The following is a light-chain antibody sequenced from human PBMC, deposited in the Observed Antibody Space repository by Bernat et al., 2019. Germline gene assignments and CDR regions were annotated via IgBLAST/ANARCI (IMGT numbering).Light chain of an antibody. V-gene: IGKV1-5*03. Sequence: DIQMTQSPSTLSASVGDRVTITCRASQSIGRWLAWYQQKPGKAPKLLIYKASSLESGVPSRFSGSVSGTEFTLTISSLQPDDFATYYCQQYNSYTPWTFGQGTKVEIK. CDR1: QSIGRW. J-gene: IGKJ1*01. CDR2: KAS. CDR3: QQYNSYTPWT.